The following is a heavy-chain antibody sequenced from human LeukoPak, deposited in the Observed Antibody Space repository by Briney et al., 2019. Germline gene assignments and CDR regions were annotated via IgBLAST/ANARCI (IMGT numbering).Heavy chain of an antibody. CDR3: ARGKAPYAVVVAAAMVWFDP. CDR2: INPNSGNT. CDR1: GYTFTSYD. D-gene: IGHD2-2*01. V-gene: IGHV1-8*03. J-gene: IGHJ5*02. Sequence: ASVKVSCKASGYTFTSYDINWVRQATGQGLEWMGWINPNSGNTRYAQKFKGRVTITRDTSISTPSMALRRVRSEDTAVYYCARGKAPYAVVVAAAMVWFDPWGPGNLVTASS.